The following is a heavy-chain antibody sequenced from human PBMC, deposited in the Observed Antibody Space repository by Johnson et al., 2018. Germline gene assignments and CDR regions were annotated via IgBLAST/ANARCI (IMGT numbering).Heavy chain of an antibody. V-gene: IGHV3-23*04. CDR2: IGGTGDST. CDR3: AKDLPARQLVGYMDV. Sequence: VQLVESGGGLVQPGGSLRLSCAASGFTFIRYAMSWVRQAPGKGLEWVSAIGGTGDSTYYADSVKGRFTISRDNSKNTLYLQRNSLRVEDTAVYYCAKDLPARQLVGYMDVWGKGTTVTVSS. CDR1: GFTFIRYA. J-gene: IGHJ6*04. D-gene: IGHD6-6*01.